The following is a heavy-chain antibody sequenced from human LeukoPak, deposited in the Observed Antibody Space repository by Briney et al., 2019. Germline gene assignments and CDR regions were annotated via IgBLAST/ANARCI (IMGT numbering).Heavy chain of an antibody. J-gene: IGHJ3*02. CDR3: ARADIVVVPAAMGGGAFDI. Sequence: PSETLSLTCTVSGGSISSYYWSWIRQPPGKGLEWIGYIYYSGSTNYNPSRKSRVTISVDTSKNQFSLKLSSVTAADTAVYYCARADIVVVPAAMGGGAFDIWGQGTMVTVSS. CDR2: IYYSGST. V-gene: IGHV4-59*01. CDR1: GGSISSYY. D-gene: IGHD2-2*01.